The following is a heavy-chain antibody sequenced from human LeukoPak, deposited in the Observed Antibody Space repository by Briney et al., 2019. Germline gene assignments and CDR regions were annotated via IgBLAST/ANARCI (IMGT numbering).Heavy chain of an antibody. CDR1: GFTFSSYA. Sequence: PGGSLRLSCAASGFTFSSYAMHWVRQAPGKGLERVAVISYDGSNKYYADSVKGRFTISRDNSKNTLYLQMNSLRAEDTAVYYCAKEGGYQQLVPFDYWGQGTLVTVSS. J-gene: IGHJ4*02. CDR3: AKEGGYQQLVPFDY. CDR2: ISYDGSNK. V-gene: IGHV3-30*04. D-gene: IGHD6-13*01.